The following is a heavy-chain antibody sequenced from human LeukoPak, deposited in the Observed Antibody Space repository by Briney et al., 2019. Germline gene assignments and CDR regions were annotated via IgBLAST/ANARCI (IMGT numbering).Heavy chain of an antibody. J-gene: IGHJ4*02. CDR3: ARDDPLYGSGSYYSY. D-gene: IGHD3-10*01. CDR1: GYTFTSYG. Sequence: GASVKVSCKASGYTFTSYGISWVRQAPGQGLEWMGWISAYNGNTNYAQKLQGRVTMTTDTSTSTANMELRSLRSDDTAVYYCARDDPLYGSGSYYSYWGQGTLVTVSS. CDR2: ISAYNGNT. V-gene: IGHV1-18*01.